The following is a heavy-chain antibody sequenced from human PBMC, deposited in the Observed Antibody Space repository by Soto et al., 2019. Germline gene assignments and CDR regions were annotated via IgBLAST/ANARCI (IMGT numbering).Heavy chain of an antibody. J-gene: IGHJ4*02. D-gene: IGHD3-22*01. CDR3: ARDSREYYDSSGHFYFDY. CDR1: GYTFTSYG. Sequence: ASVKVSCKASGYTFTSYGISWVRQAPGQGLEWMGWISAYNGNTNYAQKLQGRVTITTDESTSTAYMELSSLRSEDTAVYYCARDSREYYDSSGHFYFDYCGEGTLVTVSS. V-gene: IGHV1-18*01. CDR2: ISAYNGNT.